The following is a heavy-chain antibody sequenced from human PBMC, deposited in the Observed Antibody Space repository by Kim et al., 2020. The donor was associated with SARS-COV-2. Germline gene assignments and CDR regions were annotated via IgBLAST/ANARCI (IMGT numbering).Heavy chain of an antibody. CDR3: ASGSGYFVMDV. J-gene: IGHJ6*02. Sequence: YNPSLKSRVTISVDPSKNQFSLKMTSVTAADTAVYYCASGSGYFVMDVWGQGTTVTVSS. V-gene: IGHV4-59*09.